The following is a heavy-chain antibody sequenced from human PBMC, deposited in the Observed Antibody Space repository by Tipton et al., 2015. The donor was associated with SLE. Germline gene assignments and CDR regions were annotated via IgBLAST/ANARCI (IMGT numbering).Heavy chain of an antibody. CDR2: INHCGST. J-gene: IGHJ5*02. CDR1: GGSISSYY. V-gene: IGHV4-34*01. CDR3: ARAPVVVPAAIDWFDP. D-gene: IGHD2-2*01. Sequence: TLSLTCTVSGGSISSYYWSWIRQPPGKGLEWIGEINHCGSTNYNPSLKSRVTISVDTSKNQFSLKLSSVTAADTAVYYCARAPVVVPAAIDWFDPWGQGTLVTVSS.